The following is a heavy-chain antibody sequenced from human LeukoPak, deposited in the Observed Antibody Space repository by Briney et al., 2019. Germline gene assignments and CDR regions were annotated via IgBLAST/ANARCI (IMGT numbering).Heavy chain of an antibody. CDR1: GFTFSSYA. V-gene: IGHV3-23*01. CDR3: AKDCRVALDY. CDR2: ISGTGDST. J-gene: IGHJ4*02. Sequence: GGSLRLSCAASGFTFSSYAMSWVRQAPGKGLEWVSAISGTGDSTYYADSVKGRFTISRDNSKNTLYLQMNSLRAEDTAVYYCAKDCRVALDYWGQGTLVTVSS. D-gene: IGHD5-12*01.